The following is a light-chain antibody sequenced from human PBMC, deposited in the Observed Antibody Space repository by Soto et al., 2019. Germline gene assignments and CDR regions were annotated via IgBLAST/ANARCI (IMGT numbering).Light chain of an antibody. J-gene: IGKJ4*02. CDR3: QQCDNLPLT. CDR1: QDISKY. Sequence: DIQRTQSPSSLSASVGDRITITCQASQDISKYLTWYQHKPGKAPKLLIYDASSFETGVPSRFSGSGSGTESTLTISSLQHEDFATYYCQQCDNLPLTFGGGTKVDIK. V-gene: IGKV1-33*01. CDR2: DAS.